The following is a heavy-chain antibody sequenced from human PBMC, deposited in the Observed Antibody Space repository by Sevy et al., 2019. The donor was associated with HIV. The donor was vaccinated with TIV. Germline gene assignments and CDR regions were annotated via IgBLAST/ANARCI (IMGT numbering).Heavy chain of an antibody. V-gene: IGHV3-23*01. Sequence: GGSLRLSCAASGFTFSSYAMSWVRQAPGKGLEWVSAISGSGGSTYYTDSVKGRFTISRDNSKNTLYLQMNSLRAEDTAVYYCALPRSSRQFDYWGQGTLVTVSS. D-gene: IGHD6-13*01. J-gene: IGHJ4*02. CDR3: ALPRSSRQFDY. CDR1: GFTFSSYA. CDR2: ISGSGGST.